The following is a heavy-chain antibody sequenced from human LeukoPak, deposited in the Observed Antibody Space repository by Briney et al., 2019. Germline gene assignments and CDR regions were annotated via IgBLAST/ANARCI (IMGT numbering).Heavy chain of an antibody. CDR2: IIPILGIA. D-gene: IGHD3-3*01. V-gene: IGHV1-69*04. CDR3: ASSLGVVIMGFDY. Sequence: SVKVSGKASGGTVSSYAISWVRQAPGQGLEWMGRIIPILGIANYAQKFQGRVTITADKSTSTAYMELSSLRSEDTAVYYCASSLGVVIMGFDYWGQGTLVTVSS. CDR1: GGTVSSYA. J-gene: IGHJ4*02.